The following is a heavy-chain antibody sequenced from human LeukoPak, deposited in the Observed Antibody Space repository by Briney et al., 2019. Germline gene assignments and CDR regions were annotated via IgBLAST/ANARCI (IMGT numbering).Heavy chain of an antibody. D-gene: IGHD1-1*01. Sequence: GESLKISCKGSGYSFTSYWIGWVRQMPGKGLEWMGIIYPGDSDTRYSPSFQGQVTISADKSISTAYLQWSSLKASDTAMYYCARTSIESSATGHYYYYYLDVWGKGTTVTVSS. CDR3: ARTSIESSATGHYYYYYLDV. CDR2: IYPGDSDT. V-gene: IGHV5-51*01. CDR1: GYSFTSYW. J-gene: IGHJ6*03.